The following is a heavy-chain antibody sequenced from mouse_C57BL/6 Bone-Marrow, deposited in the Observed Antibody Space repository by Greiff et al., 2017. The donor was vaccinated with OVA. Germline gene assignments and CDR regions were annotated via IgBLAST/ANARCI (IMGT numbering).Heavy chain of an antibody. J-gene: IGHJ2*01. CDR2: IDPSDSYT. CDR1: GYTFTSYW. Sequence: QVQLQQPGAELVRPGTSVKLSCKASGYTFTSYWMHWVKQRPGQGLEWIGVIDPSDSYTNYHQKFKGKATLTVDTSSSTAYMQLSSLTSEDSAVYYCARAPRFDYWGQGTTLTVSS. CDR3: ARAPRFDY. V-gene: IGHV1-59*01.